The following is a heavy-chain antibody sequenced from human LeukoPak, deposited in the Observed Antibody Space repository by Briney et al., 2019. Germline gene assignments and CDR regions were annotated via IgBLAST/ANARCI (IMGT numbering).Heavy chain of an antibody. V-gene: IGHV4-61*02. Sequence: KASETLSLTCTVSGGSISSATYYWNWIRQPAGKGLEWIGRIYTSGSTNYNPSLKSRVTISVDTSKNQFSLKLSSVTAADTAVYYCARFIAVAGSFDYWGQGTLVTVSS. J-gene: IGHJ4*02. CDR2: IYTSGST. CDR3: ARFIAVAGSFDY. CDR1: GGSISSATYY. D-gene: IGHD6-19*01.